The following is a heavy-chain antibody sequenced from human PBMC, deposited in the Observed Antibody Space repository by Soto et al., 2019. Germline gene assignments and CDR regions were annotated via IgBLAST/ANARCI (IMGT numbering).Heavy chain of an antibody. V-gene: IGHV1-18*04. Sequence: ASVKVSCKASGYTFTSCGISWVRQAPGQGLEWMGWISAYNGNTNYAQKLQGRVTMTTDTSTSTAYMELRSLRSDDTAVYYCAREPTVTKWSGIFSADYWGQGPLVTVS. CDR3: AREPTVTKWSGIFSADY. J-gene: IGHJ4*02. D-gene: IGHD4-17*01. CDR2: ISAYNGNT. CDR1: GYTFTSCG.